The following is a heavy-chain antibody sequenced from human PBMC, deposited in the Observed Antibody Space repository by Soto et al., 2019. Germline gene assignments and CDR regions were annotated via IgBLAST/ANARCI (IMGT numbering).Heavy chain of an antibody. D-gene: IGHD4-17*01. V-gene: IGHV1-69*13. CDR1: GVTFSSYA. Sequence: GASVKVSGKASGVTFSSYAVSWVRQAPGQGLEWMGGIIPIFGTANYAQKFQGRVTITADESTSTAYMELSSLRSEDTAVYYCARDYLVTVTTTTNNWFDPWGQGTLVTVSS. J-gene: IGHJ5*02. CDR2: IIPIFGTA. CDR3: ARDYLVTVTTTTNNWFDP.